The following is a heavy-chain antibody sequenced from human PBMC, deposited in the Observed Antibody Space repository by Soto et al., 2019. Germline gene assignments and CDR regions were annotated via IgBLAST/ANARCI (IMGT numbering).Heavy chain of an antibody. CDR3: AKKFHYETSQYFDS. CDR2: ISDDGTDK. V-gene: IGHV3-30*18. D-gene: IGHD3-22*01. CDR1: GFTFTTYG. J-gene: IGHJ4*02. Sequence: PGGSLRLSCSASGFTFTTYGMHWVRQAPGKGLEWVAVISDDGTDKYYADSVKGRFTISRDNSRNTLYLHMNSLRIEDTAVYYCAKKFHYETSQYFDSWGQGNLVTVSS.